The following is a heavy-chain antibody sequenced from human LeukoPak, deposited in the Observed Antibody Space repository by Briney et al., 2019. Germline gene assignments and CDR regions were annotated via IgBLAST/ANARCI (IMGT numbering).Heavy chain of an antibody. D-gene: IGHD3-10*02. CDR3: AELGITMIGGV. J-gene: IGHJ6*04. CDR2: ISYDGGKK. CDR1: GFTFSSHD. Sequence: GGSLRLSCAASGFTFSSHDMHWVRQAPGKGLEWVAIISYDGGKKDYADSVKGRFTISRDNSKNSLYLQMNSLRAEDTAVYYCAELGITMIGGVWGKGTTVTISS. V-gene: IGHV3-33*05.